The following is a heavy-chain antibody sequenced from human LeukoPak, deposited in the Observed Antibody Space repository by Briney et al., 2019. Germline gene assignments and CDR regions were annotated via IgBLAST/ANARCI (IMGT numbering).Heavy chain of an antibody. D-gene: IGHD3-10*01. Sequence: GGSLRLSCRVSGFTSAHYWMHWVRQAPGKALVWVARINGDGGSTMHTDSVKGRFTISRDNRKDTLYLQMNALSADDTAIYYCARERGNSWFAFDSGGQGPLVPVSS. CDR1: GFTSAHYW. J-gene: IGHJ5*01. CDR2: INGDGGST. V-gene: IGHV3-74*03. CDR3: ARERGNSWFAFDS.